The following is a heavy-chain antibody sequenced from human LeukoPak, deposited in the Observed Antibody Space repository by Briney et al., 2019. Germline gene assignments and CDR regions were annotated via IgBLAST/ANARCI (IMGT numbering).Heavy chain of an antibody. CDR2: INYSGGT. D-gene: IGHD3-10*01. J-gene: IGHJ6*02. Sequence: PSETLSLTCAVYGGSFSDYYWSWIRQSPGKGLEWIGEINYSGGTNFDSSLKSRVTISVDTSKNQFSLRLRSVTAADTAVYYCAKITMVRGVIRYYYYGMDVWGQGTTVTVSS. CDR3: AKITMVRGVIRYYYYGMDV. V-gene: IGHV4-34*01. CDR1: GGSFSDYY.